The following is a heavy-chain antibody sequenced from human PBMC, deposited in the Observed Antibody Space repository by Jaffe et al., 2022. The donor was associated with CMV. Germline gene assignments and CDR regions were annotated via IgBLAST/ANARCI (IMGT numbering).Heavy chain of an antibody. V-gene: IGHV2-26*01. D-gene: IGHD3-3*01. J-gene: IGHJ2*01. Sequence: QVTLKESGPVLVKPTETLTLTCTVSGFSLSNARMGVSWIRQPPGKALEWLAHIFSNDEKSYSTSLKSRLTISKDTSKSQVVLTMTNMDPVDTATYYCARAYYDFWSGYYTNWYFDLWGRGTLVTVSS. CDR1: GFSLSNARMG. CDR3: ARAYYDFWSGYYTNWYFDL. CDR2: IFSNDEK.